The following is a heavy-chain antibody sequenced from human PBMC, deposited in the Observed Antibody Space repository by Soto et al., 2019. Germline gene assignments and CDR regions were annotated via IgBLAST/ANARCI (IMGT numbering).Heavy chain of an antibody. CDR1: GGTFSSYA. Sequence: SVKVSCKASGGTFSSYAISWVRQAPGQGLEWMGGIIPIFGTANYAQKFQGRVTITADESTSTAYMELSSLRSEDTAVYYCARVPTYYYDSSGYYSPNYYYYGMDVWGQGTTVTVSS. D-gene: IGHD3-22*01. J-gene: IGHJ6*02. CDR2: IIPIFGTA. V-gene: IGHV1-69*13. CDR3: ARVPTYYYDSSGYYSPNYYYYGMDV.